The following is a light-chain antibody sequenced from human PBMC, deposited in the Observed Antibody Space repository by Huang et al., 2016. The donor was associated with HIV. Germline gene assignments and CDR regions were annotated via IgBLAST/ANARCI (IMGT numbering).Light chain of an antibody. Sequence: DIQMTQSPSSLSASVGDRVTIACRASQTINIHVAWYRQRPGKSPERLIYSASSLPNGVPSRFRGSGSGTDFTLTINSLQPEDLATYFCQQSYNPPYTFGQGTKLEIK. CDR1: QTINIH. J-gene: IGKJ2*01. CDR3: QQSYNPPYT. CDR2: SAS. V-gene: IGKV1-39*01.